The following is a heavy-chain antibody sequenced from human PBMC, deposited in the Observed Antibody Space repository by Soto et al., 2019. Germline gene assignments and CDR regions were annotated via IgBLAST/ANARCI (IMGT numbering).Heavy chain of an antibody. CDR3: AMYYYGSGSPSWFDP. D-gene: IGHD3-10*01. CDR2: MNPNSGNT. V-gene: IGHV1-8*01. Sequence: ASVKVSCKASGYTLTSYYINWVRQATGQGLEWMGWMNPNSGNTGYAQKFQGRVTMTRNTSISTAYMELSSLRSEDTAVYYCAMYYYGSGSPSWFDPWGQGTLVTVSS. CDR1: GYTLTSYY. J-gene: IGHJ5*02.